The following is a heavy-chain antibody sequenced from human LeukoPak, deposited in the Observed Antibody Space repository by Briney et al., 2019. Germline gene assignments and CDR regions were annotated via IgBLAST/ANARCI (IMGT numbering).Heavy chain of an antibody. V-gene: IGHV3-30*04. Sequence: GGSLRLSCAASGFTFSSYAMHWVRQATGKGLEWVAVISYDGSNKYYADSVKGRFTISRDNSKNTLYLQMNSLRAEDTAVYYCARGRPYDILTGYYPLYYYYYGMDVWGKGTTVTVSS. CDR1: GFTFSSYA. CDR2: ISYDGSNK. CDR3: ARGRPYDILTGYYPLYYYYYGMDV. J-gene: IGHJ6*04. D-gene: IGHD3-9*01.